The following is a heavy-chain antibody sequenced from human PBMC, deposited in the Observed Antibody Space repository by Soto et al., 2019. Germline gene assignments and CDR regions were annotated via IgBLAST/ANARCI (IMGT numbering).Heavy chain of an antibody. J-gene: IGHJ5*02. V-gene: IGHV1-8*01. CDR3: ARVYCSGGSCYNNWFDP. Sequence: QVQLVQSGAEVKKPGASVKGSCKASGYTFTSYDINWVRQATGQGLEWMGWMNPNSGNTGYAQKFQGRVTMTRNTSISTAYMELSSLRSEDTAVYYCARVYCSGGSCYNNWFDPWGQGTLVTVSS. D-gene: IGHD2-15*01. CDR2: MNPNSGNT. CDR1: GYTFTSYD.